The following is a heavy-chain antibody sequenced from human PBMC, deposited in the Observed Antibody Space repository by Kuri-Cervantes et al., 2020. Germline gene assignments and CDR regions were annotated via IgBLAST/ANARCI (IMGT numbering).Heavy chain of an antibody. CDR3: AKEDSSGWYSGFGYFDY. CDR2: IKQDGSEK. J-gene: IGHJ4*02. D-gene: IGHD6-19*01. CDR1: GFTFSSFW. Sequence: GGSLRSSCAASGFTFSSFWMSWVRQAPGKGLEWVANIKQDGSEKYYVDSVKGRFTISRDNAKNSLYLQMNSLRDEDTAVYYCAKEDSSGWYSGFGYFDYWGQGTLVTVSS. V-gene: IGHV3-7*03.